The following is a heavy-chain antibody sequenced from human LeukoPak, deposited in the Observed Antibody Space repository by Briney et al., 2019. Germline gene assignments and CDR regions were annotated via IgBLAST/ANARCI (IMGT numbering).Heavy chain of an antibody. CDR2: ISGSGGST. D-gene: IGHD5-18*01. V-gene: IGHV3-23*01. Sequence: GGSLRLSCAASGFTFSSYAMSWVRQAPGKGLEWVSAISGSGGSTYYADSVKGRFTISGDNSKNTLYLQMNSLRAEDTAVYYCAKAENSYGYMSFDYWGQGTLVTVSS. CDR3: AKAENSYGYMSFDY. CDR1: GFTFSSYA. J-gene: IGHJ4*02.